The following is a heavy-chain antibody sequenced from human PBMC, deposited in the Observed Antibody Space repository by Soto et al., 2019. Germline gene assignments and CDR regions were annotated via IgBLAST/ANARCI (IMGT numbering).Heavy chain of an antibody. CDR3: ARVQWGSSSWYGVDWFDP. J-gene: IGHJ5*02. CDR2: IYTSGST. CDR1: GGSISSYY. D-gene: IGHD6-13*01. V-gene: IGHV4-4*07. Sequence: QVQLQESGPGLVKPSETLSLTCTVSGGSISSYYWSWIRQPAGKGLEWIGRIYTSGSTNSNPSLKRRVTVSVGTSKNQFSLKLSSVTAADTAVYYCARVQWGSSSWYGVDWFDPWGQGTLVTVSS.